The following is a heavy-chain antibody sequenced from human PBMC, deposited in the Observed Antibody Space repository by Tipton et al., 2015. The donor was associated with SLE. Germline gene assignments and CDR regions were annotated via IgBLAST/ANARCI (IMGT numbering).Heavy chain of an antibody. CDR2: VDPEHGET. D-gene: IGHD4-23*01. CDR3: ANPKRAIPVGNDAYDI. Sequence: QSGAEVKKPGATVKISYKASGYTFIDYYIHWVQQAPGKGLEWMGRVDPEHGETIYAEKFQGRVTITADTSTDTAYMELSSLRSEDTAVYYCANPKRAIPVGNDAYDIWGQGTMVSVSS. CDR1: GYTFIDYY. J-gene: IGHJ3*02. V-gene: IGHV1-69-2*01.